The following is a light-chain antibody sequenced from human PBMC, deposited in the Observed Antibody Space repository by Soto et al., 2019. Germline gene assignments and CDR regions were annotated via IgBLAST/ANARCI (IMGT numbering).Light chain of an antibody. CDR3: SSYSSTNTRH. Sequence: QSVLTQPASVSGSPGQSITISCTGTSSDVGGYNYVSWYQQHPGQAPRLLIYDVTNRPSGISNRFSASKSGNTASLTISGLQVEDEAYYYCSSYSSTNTRHFGTGTKVTVL. V-gene: IGLV2-14*03. CDR2: DVT. CDR1: SSDVGGYNY. J-gene: IGLJ1*01.